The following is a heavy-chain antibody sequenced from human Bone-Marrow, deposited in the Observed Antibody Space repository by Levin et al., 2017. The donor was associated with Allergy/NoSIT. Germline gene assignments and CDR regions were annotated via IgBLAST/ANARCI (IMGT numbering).Heavy chain of an antibody. Sequence: SQTLSLTCTVSGGSISSYYWSWLRQSPGRGLEWIGYIYYSGSTNYNPSLKSRVTISVDTSNNQFSLKLSSVTAADTALYYCARHTNMAGFYFDSWGQGTQVTVSS. D-gene: IGHD2/OR15-2a*01. CDR2: IYYSGST. CDR1: GGSISSYY. V-gene: IGHV4-59*08. CDR3: ARHTNMAGFYFDS. J-gene: IGHJ4*02.